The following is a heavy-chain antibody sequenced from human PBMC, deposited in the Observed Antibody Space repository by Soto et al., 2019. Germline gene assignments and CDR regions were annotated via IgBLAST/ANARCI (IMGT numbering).Heavy chain of an antibody. V-gene: IGHV4-39*01. D-gene: IGHD5-12*01. CDR1: GGSISSSSYY. Sequence: SETLSLTCTVSGGSISSSSYYWGWIRQPPGKGLEWIGSIYYSGSTYYNPSLKSRVTISVDTSKNQFSLKLSSVTAADTAVYYCARGGVDIVAFFDYWGQGTLVTVSS. J-gene: IGHJ4*02. CDR3: ARGGVDIVAFFDY. CDR2: IYYSGST.